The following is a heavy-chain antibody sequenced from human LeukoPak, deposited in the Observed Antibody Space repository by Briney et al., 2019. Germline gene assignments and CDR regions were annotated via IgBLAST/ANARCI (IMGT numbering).Heavy chain of an antibody. Sequence: SETLSLTCTVSGGSISSYYWSWIRQPPGKGLEWIGYIYYSGSTNYNPSLKSRVTISVDTSKNQFSLKLSSVTAAGTAVYYCARAPGGESLRYFDWLHISYYFDYWGQGTLVTVSS. CDR2: IYYSGST. CDR1: GGSISSYY. V-gene: IGHV4-59*01. CDR3: ARAPGGESLRYFDWLHISYYFDY. J-gene: IGHJ4*02. D-gene: IGHD3-9*01.